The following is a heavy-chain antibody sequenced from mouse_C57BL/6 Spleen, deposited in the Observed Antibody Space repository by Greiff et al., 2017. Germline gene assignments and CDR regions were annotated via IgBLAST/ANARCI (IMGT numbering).Heavy chain of an antibody. CDR2: INPNNGGT. CDR3: ARGVTMDD. D-gene: IGHD2-2*01. J-gene: IGHJ2*01. Sequence: EVQLQQSGPELVKPGASVKISCKASGYTFTDYYMNWVKQSHGKSLEWIGDINPNNGGTSYNQKFKGKATLTVDKSSSTAYMELRSLTSEDSAVYYCARGVTMDDWGQGTTLTVSS. CDR1: GYTFTDYY. V-gene: IGHV1-26*01.